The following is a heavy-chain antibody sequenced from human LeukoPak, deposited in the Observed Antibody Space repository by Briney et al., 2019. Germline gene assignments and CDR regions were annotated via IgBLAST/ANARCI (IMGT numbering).Heavy chain of an antibody. V-gene: IGHV4-34*01. D-gene: IGHD5-18*01. CDR3: ARSQLRTNDAFDI. CDR1: GGSFSGYY. Sequence: PSETLSLTCAVYGGSFSGYYWSWIRQPPGKGLEWIGEINHSGSTNYNPSLKSRVTISVDTSKNQFSLKLSSVTAADTAVYYCARSQLRTNDAFDIWGQGTVVTVSS. CDR2: INHSGST. J-gene: IGHJ3*02.